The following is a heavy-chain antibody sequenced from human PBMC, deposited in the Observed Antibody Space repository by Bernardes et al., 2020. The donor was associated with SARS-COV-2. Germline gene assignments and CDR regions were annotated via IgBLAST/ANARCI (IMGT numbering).Heavy chain of an antibody. D-gene: IGHD6-19*01. CDR3: AEDWGPFSSGWPDY. V-gene: IGHV3-23*01. J-gene: IGHJ4*02. Sequence: GGSLRLSCAASGFTFSSYAMTWFRQAPGKGLEWVSGISDGGSSTDYADSVKGRFTISRDNSKNTLYLQMNSLRAEDTAVYHCAEDWGPFSSGWPDYWGQGTLVTVSS. CDR1: GFTFSSYA. CDR2: ISDGGSST.